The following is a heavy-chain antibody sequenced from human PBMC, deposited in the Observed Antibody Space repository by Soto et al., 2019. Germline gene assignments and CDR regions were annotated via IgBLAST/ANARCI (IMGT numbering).Heavy chain of an antibody. Sequence: QVQLVESGGGVVQPGRSLRPSCAASGFTFSSYGMHWVRQAPGKGLEWVAVIWYDGSNKYYADSVKGRFTISRDNSKNTLYLQMNSLRAEDTAVYYCARSISTRYYFDYWGQGTLVTVSS. CDR3: ARSISTRYYFDY. J-gene: IGHJ4*02. CDR1: GFTFSSYG. V-gene: IGHV3-33*01. CDR2: IWYDGSNK.